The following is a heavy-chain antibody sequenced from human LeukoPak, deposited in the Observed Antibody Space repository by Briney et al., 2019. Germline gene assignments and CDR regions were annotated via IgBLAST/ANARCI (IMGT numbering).Heavy chain of an antibody. CDR2: IYYSGST. Sequence: SETLSPTCTVSRGSISSYYWSWIRQPPGKSLECIGYIYYSGSTNYNPSLKSRVTISVDTSKNQFSLKLSSVTAADTAVYYCARRTYFYDSSGYYFDYWGQGTLVTVSS. V-gene: IGHV4-59*01. D-gene: IGHD3-22*01. CDR3: ARRTYFYDSSGYYFDY. J-gene: IGHJ4*02. CDR1: RGSISSYY.